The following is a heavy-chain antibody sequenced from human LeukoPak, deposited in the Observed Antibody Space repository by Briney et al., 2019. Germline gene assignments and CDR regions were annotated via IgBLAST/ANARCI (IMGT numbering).Heavy chain of an antibody. V-gene: IGHV3-74*01. Sequence: GGSLRLSCEASGFTLNKYWMHWVRQARWKGVVWVSRITGDGNDIVYADSVKGRFTVSRDDAKNTLFLQMNSLRVEDTAIYYCARDAYTTTSNWLDPWGQGTLVTVSS. CDR3: ARDAYTTTSNWLDP. J-gene: IGHJ5*02. CDR2: ITGDGNDI. CDR1: GFTLNKYW. D-gene: IGHD4-17*01.